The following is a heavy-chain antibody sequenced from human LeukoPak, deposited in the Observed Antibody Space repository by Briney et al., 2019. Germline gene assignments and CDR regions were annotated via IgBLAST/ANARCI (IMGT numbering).Heavy chain of an antibody. CDR1: GYSISSGYY. CDR2: IYHSGRT. J-gene: IGHJ5*02. V-gene: IGHV4-38-2*02. Sequence: SETLSLTCTVSGYSISSGYYWGWIRQPPGKGLEWIGSIYHSGRTFYNPSLKSRVTISVDTSKNQFSLKLNSVTPEDTAVYYCARDTGGSGSYSNWFDPWGQGTLVTVSS. D-gene: IGHD3-10*01. CDR3: ARDTGGSGSYSNWFDP.